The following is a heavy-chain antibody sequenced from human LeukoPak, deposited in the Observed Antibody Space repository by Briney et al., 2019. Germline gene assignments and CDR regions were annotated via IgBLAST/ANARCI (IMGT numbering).Heavy chain of an antibody. CDR2: IIPIFGTA. J-gene: IGHJ3*02. V-gene: IGHV1-69*06. CDR3: ARGGRAYCSSTSCYGAFDI. D-gene: IGHD2-2*01. CDR1: GGTFSSYA. Sequence: ASVKVSCKATGGTFSSYAISWVRQAPGQGLEWMGGIIPIFGTANYAQKFQGRVTITADKSTGTAYMELSSLRSEDTAVYYCARGGRAYCSSTSCYGAFDIWGQGTMVTVSS.